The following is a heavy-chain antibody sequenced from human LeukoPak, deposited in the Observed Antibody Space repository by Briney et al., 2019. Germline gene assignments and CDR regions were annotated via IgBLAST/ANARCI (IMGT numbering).Heavy chain of an antibody. CDR1: GYSFTSYW. CDR2: IYPGDSDT. CDR3: ARHRRARFDPFDI. Sequence: GESLKISCRGSGYSFTSYWIGWVRQMPGKGLEWMGIIYPGDSDTRYSPSFQGQVTISADKSISTAYLQWSSLKASDTAMYYYARHRRARFDPFDIWGQGTMVTVSS. V-gene: IGHV5-51*01. J-gene: IGHJ3*02. D-gene: IGHD3-3*01.